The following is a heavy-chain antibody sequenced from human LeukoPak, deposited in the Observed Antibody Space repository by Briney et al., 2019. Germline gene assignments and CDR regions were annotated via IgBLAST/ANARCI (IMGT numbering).Heavy chain of an antibody. Sequence: SETLSLTCTVSGVSISSSSYYWGWIRQPPGKGLEWIGSIYYSGSTYYNPSLKSRVTISVDTSKNQFSLKLSSVTAADAAVYYCARVYYSRSYDYWYFDLWGRGTLVTVSS. D-gene: IGHD6-13*01. CDR2: IYYSGST. CDR3: ARVYYSRSYDYWYFDL. CDR1: GVSISSSSYY. V-gene: IGHV4-39*07. J-gene: IGHJ2*01.